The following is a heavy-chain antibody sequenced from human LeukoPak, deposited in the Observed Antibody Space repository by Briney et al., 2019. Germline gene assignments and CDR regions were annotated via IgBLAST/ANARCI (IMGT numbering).Heavy chain of an antibody. Sequence: GGSLRLSCAASGFTFSSYEMNWVRQAPEKGLEWVSSISSSSSYIYYADSVKGRFTISRDSAKNSLYLQMISLRAEDTAVYYCARAIYSSGWYTYYFDYWGQGTLVTVSS. J-gene: IGHJ4*02. V-gene: IGHV3-21*06. CDR2: ISSSSSYI. D-gene: IGHD6-19*01. CDR3: ARAIYSSGWYTYYFDY. CDR1: GFTFSSYE.